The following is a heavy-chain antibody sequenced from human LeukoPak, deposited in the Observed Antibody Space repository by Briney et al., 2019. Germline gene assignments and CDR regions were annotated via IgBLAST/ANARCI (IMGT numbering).Heavy chain of an antibody. J-gene: IGHJ6*03. CDR3: AKGYCSGGSCWVWYYYYYYYMDV. CDR2: IRYDGSNK. V-gene: IGHV3-30*02. Sequence: PGGSRRLSCAASGFTFSSYGMHWVRQAPGKGLEWVAFIRYDGSNKYYADSVKGRFTISRDNSKNTLYLQMNSLRAEDTAVYYCAKGYCSGGSCWVWYYYYYYYMDVWGKGTTVTVSS. D-gene: IGHD2-15*01. CDR1: GFTFSSYG.